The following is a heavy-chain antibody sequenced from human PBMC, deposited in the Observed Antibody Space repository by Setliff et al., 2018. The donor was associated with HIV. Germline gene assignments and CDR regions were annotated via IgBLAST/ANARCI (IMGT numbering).Heavy chain of an antibody. D-gene: IGHD4-17*01. CDR3: ARPLYGGNSDVGGF. CDR1: GYTVTELS. J-gene: IGHJ1*01. CDR2: FDPEDNKI. V-gene: IGHV1-24*01. Sequence: ASVKVSCKVSGYTVTELSINWVRQAPGKGPEWMGGFDPEDNKIVYAQKFQGRVTTTEDTSTDTAYMQMSSLTVEDTAVYYCARPLYGGNSDVGGFWGQGTLVTVSS.